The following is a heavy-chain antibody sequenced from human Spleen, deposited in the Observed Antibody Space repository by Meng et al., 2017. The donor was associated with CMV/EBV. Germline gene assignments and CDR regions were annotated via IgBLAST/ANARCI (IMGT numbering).Heavy chain of an antibody. CDR1: GGSINNYS. J-gene: IGHJ5*02. Sequence: CTVSGGSINNYSWSWVRQPPGKGLEWIGYIYYSGSTNYNPSLKSRVTISVDTSKNQISLSLRSVTAADTAVYYCARHNPGLQYVWFDPWGQGILVTVSS. CDR2: IYYSGST. D-gene: IGHD4-11*01. V-gene: IGHV4-59*01. CDR3: ARHNPGLQYVWFDP.